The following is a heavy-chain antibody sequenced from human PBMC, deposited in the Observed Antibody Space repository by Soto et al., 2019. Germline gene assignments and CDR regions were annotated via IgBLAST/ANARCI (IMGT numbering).Heavy chain of an antibody. D-gene: IGHD2-15*01. Sequence: ASVKVSCKASGGTFSSYAISWVRQAPGQGLEWMGGIIPIFGTANYAQKFQGRVTITADESTSTAYMELSSLRSEDTAVYYCARSVLGYCSGGSCYASYGMDVWGQGTTVTVSS. CDR1: GGTFSSYA. V-gene: IGHV1-69*13. CDR3: ARSVLGYCSGGSCYASYGMDV. CDR2: IIPIFGTA. J-gene: IGHJ6*02.